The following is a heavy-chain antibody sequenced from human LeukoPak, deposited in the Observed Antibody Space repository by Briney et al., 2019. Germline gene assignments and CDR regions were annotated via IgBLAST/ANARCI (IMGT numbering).Heavy chain of an antibody. CDR1: GYTFTGYY. CDR3: ARGDKDDFWSGYWVHHKFDP. Sequence: GASVKVSCKASGYTFTGYYLHWVRQAPGQGLEWMGWINPNSGGTNYAQKFQGRVTMTRDTSISTAYMELSRLRSDDTAVYYCARGDKDDFWSGYWVHHKFDPWGQGTLVTVSS. V-gene: IGHV1-2*02. J-gene: IGHJ5*02. CDR2: INPNSGGT. D-gene: IGHD3-3*01.